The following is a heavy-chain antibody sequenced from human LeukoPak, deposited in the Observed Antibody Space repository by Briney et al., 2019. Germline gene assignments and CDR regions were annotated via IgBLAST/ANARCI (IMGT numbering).Heavy chain of an antibody. Sequence: GRSLRLSCAASGFTFSSYAMHWVRQAPGKGLEWVAVISYDGSNKYYADSVKGRFTISRDNSKNTLYLQMNSLRAEDTAVYYCAKVDTIFGVVIPYYYYYGMDVWSQGTTVTVSS. D-gene: IGHD3-3*01. CDR3: AKVDTIFGVVIPYYYYYGMDV. V-gene: IGHV3-30-3*01. J-gene: IGHJ6*02. CDR2: ISYDGSNK. CDR1: GFTFSSYA.